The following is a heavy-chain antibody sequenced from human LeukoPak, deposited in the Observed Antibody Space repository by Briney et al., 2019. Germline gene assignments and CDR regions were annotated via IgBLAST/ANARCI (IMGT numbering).Heavy chain of an antibody. CDR1: GFTFSSYS. CDR3: ARFDCSSTSCYIGVTAFDI. J-gene: IGHJ3*02. D-gene: IGHD2-2*02. Sequence: GGSLRLSCAASGFTFSSYSMNWVRRAPGKGLEWVSSISSSSSYIYYADSVKGRFTISRDNAKNSLYLQMNSLRAEDAAVYYCARFDCSSTSCYIGVTAFDIWGQGTMVTVSS. CDR2: ISSSSSYI. V-gene: IGHV3-21*01.